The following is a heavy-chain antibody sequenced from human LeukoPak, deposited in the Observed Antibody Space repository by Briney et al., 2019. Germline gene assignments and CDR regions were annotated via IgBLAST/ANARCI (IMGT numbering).Heavy chain of an antibody. J-gene: IGHJ6*02. CDR2: TNHSGST. D-gene: IGHD4-17*01. CDR3: AREPDYVYYYYGMDV. CDR1: GGSFSGYY. V-gene: IGHV4-34*01. Sequence: SETLSLTCAVYGGSFSGYYWSWIRQPPGKGLEWIGETNHSGSTNYNPSLKSRVTISVDTSKNQFSLKLSSVTAADTAVYYCAREPDYVYYYYGMDVWGQGTTVTVSS.